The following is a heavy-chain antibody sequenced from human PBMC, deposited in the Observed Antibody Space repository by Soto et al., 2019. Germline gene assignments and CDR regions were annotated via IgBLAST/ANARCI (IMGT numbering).Heavy chain of an antibody. Sequence: EVQLLESGGGLVQPGGSLRLSCAASGFTFSSYAMNWVRQAPGKGLEWVSVISGSGSSTYYADSVKGRFTISRDNSKKPLYLQMNSLRAEDTAVYYCASRSSGWYFDYWGQGTLVTVSS. CDR3: ASRSSGWYFDY. J-gene: IGHJ4*02. CDR2: ISGSGSST. V-gene: IGHV3-23*01. CDR1: GFTFSSYA. D-gene: IGHD6-19*01.